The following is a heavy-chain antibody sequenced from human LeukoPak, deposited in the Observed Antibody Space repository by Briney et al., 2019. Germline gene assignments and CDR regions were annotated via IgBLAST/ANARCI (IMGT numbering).Heavy chain of an antibody. Sequence: GGSLRLSXAASGFTFSSYAMSWVRQAPGKGLEWVSAISGSGGSTYYADSVKGRFTISRDNSKNTLYLQMNSLRAEDTAVYYCAKDTPITILGVVPPGAFDIWGQGTMVTVSS. V-gene: IGHV3-23*01. D-gene: IGHD3-3*01. CDR1: GFTFSSYA. CDR3: AKDTPITILGVVPPGAFDI. J-gene: IGHJ3*02. CDR2: ISGSGGST.